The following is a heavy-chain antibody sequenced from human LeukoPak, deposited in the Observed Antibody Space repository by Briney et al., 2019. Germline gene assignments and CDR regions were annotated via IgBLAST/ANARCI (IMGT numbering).Heavy chain of an antibody. CDR3: ARADLPLRSNWFDP. Sequence: SETLSLTCTVSGASISGYFWSWIRQPPGKGLEWIGYISSSGSTNYNPSLKSRVTISVDTSKNQFSLKLSSVTAADTAVYYCARADLPLRSNWFDPWGQGTLVTVSS. V-gene: IGHV4-59*01. D-gene: IGHD5-12*01. J-gene: IGHJ5*02. CDR2: ISSSGST. CDR1: GASISGYF.